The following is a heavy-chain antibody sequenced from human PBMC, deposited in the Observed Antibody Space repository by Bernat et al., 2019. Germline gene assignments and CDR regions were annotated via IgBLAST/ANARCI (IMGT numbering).Heavy chain of an antibody. CDR3: ARKTTYYDFWSGPDAFEI. J-gene: IGHJ3*02. CDR1: GYTFTSYD. Sequence: QVQLVQSGAEVKKPGASVKVSCKASGYTFTSYDINWVRQATGQGLEWMGWMNPNSGNTVYAQKFQGRVTMTRNTSISTAYMELSSLRSEDTAVYYCARKTTYYDFWSGPDAFEIWGQGTMVTVSS. CDR2: MNPNSGNT. V-gene: IGHV1-8*01. D-gene: IGHD3-3*01.